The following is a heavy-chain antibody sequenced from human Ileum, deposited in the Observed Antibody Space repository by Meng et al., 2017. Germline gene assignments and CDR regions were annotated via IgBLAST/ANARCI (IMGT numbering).Heavy chain of an antibody. CDR2: IDHRGSP. CDR1: GDSITTNTY. V-gene: IGHV4-4*02. CDR3: AKHGGYYLHY. D-gene: IGHD3-22*01. J-gene: IGHJ4*02. Sequence: SETLSLTCTVSGDSITTNTYWSWVRQSPEKGLEWIGQIDHRGSPYYNPSLKSRVTMSVDKSKSQVSLQLTSVTAADTAVYYCAKHGGYYLHYWGQGTLVTVSS.